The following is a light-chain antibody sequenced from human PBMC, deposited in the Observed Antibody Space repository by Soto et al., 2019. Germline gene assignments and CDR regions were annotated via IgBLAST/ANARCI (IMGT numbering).Light chain of an antibody. J-gene: IGKJ4*01. CDR2: AAS. CDR3: QQSDSTLLLT. Sequence: DIQMTQSPSSLSASVGDRVTITCRASQSISSYLNWYQQKPGKAPKLLIYAASSLQSGVLSRFSGIGSGTDFTLTISSLQPEDFASYYCQQSDSTLLLTFGGGTKVEIK. CDR1: QSISSY. V-gene: IGKV1-39*01.